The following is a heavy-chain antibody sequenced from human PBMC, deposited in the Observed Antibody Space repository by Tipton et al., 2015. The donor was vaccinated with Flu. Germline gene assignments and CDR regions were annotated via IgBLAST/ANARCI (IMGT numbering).Heavy chain of an antibody. D-gene: IGHD3-22*01. CDR2: TSYDGSNK. V-gene: IGHV3-30-3*01. J-gene: IGHJ6*02. Sequence: SLRLSCAASGFTFSSYAMHWVRQAPGKGLEWVAVTSYDGSNKYYADSVKGRFTISRDNSKNTLYLQMNSLRAEDTAVYYCARGGGYDSSGYPSYYYGMDVWGQGTTVTVSS. CDR3: ARGGGYDSSGYPSYYYGMDV. CDR1: GFTFSSYA.